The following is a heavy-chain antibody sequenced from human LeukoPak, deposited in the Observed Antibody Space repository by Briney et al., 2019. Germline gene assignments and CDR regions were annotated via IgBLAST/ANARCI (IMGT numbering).Heavy chain of an antibody. V-gene: IGHV4-61*02. D-gene: IGHD4-17*01. Sequence: SETLSLACTVSGSSISSGSYYWSWIRQPAGKGLEWIGRIYTSGSTNYNPSLKSRVTISVDTSKNQFSLKLSSVTAADTAVYYCAREGDYGDYHRTFDYWGQGTLVTVSS. J-gene: IGHJ4*02. CDR1: GSSISSGSYY. CDR3: AREGDYGDYHRTFDY. CDR2: IYTSGST.